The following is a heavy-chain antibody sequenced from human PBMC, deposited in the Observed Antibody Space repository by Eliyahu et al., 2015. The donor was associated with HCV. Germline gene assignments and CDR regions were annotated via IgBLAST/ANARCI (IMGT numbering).Heavy chain of an antibody. J-gene: IGHJ4*02. V-gene: IGHV3-66*01. CDR3: ARDGGGVVVGLFDY. CDR2: IYSGGST. CDR1: GFTVSSNY. Sequence: EVQLVESGGGLVQPGGSLRLSCAASGFTVSSNYMSWVRQAPGKGLEWVSVIYSGGSTYYADSVKGRFTISRDNSKNTLYLQMNSLRAEDTAVYYCARDGGGVVVGLFDYWGQGTLVTVSS. D-gene: IGHD2-2*01.